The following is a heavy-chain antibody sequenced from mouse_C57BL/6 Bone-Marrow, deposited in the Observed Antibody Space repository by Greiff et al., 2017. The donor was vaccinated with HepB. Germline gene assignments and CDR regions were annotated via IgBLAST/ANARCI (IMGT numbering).Heavy chain of an antibody. D-gene: IGHD1-1*01. V-gene: IGHV1-39*01. CDR2: INPNYGTT. CDR3: ARSCYGSSLYYFDY. Sequence: EVQLQESGPELVKPGASVKISCKASGYSFTDYNMNWVKQSNGKSLEWIGVINPNYGTTSYNQKFKGKATLTVDQSSSTAYMQLNSLTSEDSAVYYCARSCYGSSLYYFDYWGQGTTLTVSS. CDR1: GYSFTDYN. J-gene: IGHJ2*01.